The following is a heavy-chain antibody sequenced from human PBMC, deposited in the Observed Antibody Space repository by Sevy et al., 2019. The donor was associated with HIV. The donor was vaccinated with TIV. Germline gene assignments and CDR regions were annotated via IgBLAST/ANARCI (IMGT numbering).Heavy chain of an antibody. Sequence: GGSLRLSCAASGFSFSDYYMHWVRQAPGKGLEWVGRIGNKANSYTTEFAASVKGRFTISRDDSKNSLYLQMHSLKTDDTAVYYCASVVKNDFWDGHVNYYGLDVWGQGTTVTVSS. D-gene: IGHD3-3*01. CDR1: GFSFSDYY. CDR3: ASVVKNDFWDGHVNYYGLDV. J-gene: IGHJ6*02. CDR2: IGNKANSYTT. V-gene: IGHV3-72*01.